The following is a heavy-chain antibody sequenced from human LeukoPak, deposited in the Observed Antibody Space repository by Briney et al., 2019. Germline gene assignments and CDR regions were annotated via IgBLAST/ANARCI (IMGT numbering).Heavy chain of an antibody. D-gene: IGHD3-10*01. CDR2: ISYDGSNK. J-gene: IGHJ4*02. V-gene: IGHV3-30*18. CDR1: GFTFSSYG. CDR3: AKGGAYGSGSSGTGFDY. Sequence: GRSLRLSCAASGFTFSSYGMHWVRQAPGKGLEWVAVISYDGSNKYYADSVKGRFTISRDNSKNTLYLQMNSLRAEDTAVYYCAKGGAYGSGSSGTGFDYWGQGTLVTVSS.